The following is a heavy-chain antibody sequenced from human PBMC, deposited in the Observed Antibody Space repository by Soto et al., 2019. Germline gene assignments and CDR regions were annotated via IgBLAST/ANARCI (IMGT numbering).Heavy chain of an antibody. V-gene: IGHV4-59*08. CDR3: ARHDWGSYYFDY. CDR2: IYYSGST. D-gene: IGHD7-27*01. CDR1: GGSISSYY. J-gene: IGHJ4*02. Sequence: SETLSLTCTVSGGSISSYYWSWIRQPPGKGLEWIGYIYYSGSTNYNPSLKSRVTISVDTSKNQFSLKLSSVTAADTALYYCARHDWGSYYFDYWGQGTLVTVSS.